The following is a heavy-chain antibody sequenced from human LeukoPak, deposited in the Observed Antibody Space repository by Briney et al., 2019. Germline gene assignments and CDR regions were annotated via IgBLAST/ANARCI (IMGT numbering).Heavy chain of an antibody. V-gene: IGHV3-21*01. D-gene: IGHD2-2*01. CDR2: ISSSSSYI. Sequence: GGSLRLSCAASGFTFSSYSMNWVRQAPGKGLEWVSSISSSSSYIYYGDSVKGRFTISRDNAKNSLYLQINSLRAEDTAVYYCARGGNLYCSATSCYDFDYWGQGTLVTVSS. CDR3: ARGGNLYCSATSCYDFDY. J-gene: IGHJ4*02. CDR1: GFTFSSYS.